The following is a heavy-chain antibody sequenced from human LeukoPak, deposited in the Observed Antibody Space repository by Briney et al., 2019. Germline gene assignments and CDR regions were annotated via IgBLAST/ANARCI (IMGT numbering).Heavy chain of an antibody. CDR2: TYYRSKWYN. J-gene: IGHJ4*02. D-gene: IGHD2-2*01. V-gene: IGHV6-1*01. CDR1: GDSVSSNSAA. CDR3: ARGGRGYCSSSSCYFDS. Sequence: SQTLSLTCAISGDSVSSNSAAWNWIRQSPSRGLEWLGRTYYRSKWYNDYAVSVKSRITINPDTSKNQFSLQLNSVTPEDTAIYYRARGGRGYCSSSSCYFDSWGQGALVTVSS.